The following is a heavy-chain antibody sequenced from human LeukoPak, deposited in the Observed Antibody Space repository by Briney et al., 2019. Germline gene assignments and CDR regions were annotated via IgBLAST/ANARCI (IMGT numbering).Heavy chain of an antibody. Sequence: GASVKVSFKASGGTFISYAISWVRQAPGQGLEWMGGIIPIFGTANYAQKFQGRVTITADESTSTAYMELSSLRSEDTAVYYCARRPTLTGYYGGYYFDYWGQGTLVTVSS. D-gene: IGHD3-9*01. J-gene: IGHJ4*02. CDR1: GGTFISYA. V-gene: IGHV1-69*13. CDR3: ARRPTLTGYYGGYYFDY. CDR2: IIPIFGTA.